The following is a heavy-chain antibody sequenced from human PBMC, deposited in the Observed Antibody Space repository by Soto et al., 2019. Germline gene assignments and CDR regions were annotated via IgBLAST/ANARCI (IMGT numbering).Heavy chain of an antibody. J-gene: IGHJ5*02. Sequence: SETLSLTCTVSGGSISSSSSYWGWIRQPPGKGLEWVGSIYYIGNTNYNPSLGGRVSISVDPSKNQFSLKLNSVTAADTAVYYCARDSSSWNWFDPWGQGTLVTVSS. D-gene: IGHD6-13*01. CDR3: ARDSSSWNWFDP. V-gene: IGHV4-39*07. CDR1: GGSISSSSSY. CDR2: IYYIGNT.